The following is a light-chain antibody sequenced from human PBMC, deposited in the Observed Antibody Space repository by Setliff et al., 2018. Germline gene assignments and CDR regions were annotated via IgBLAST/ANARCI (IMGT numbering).Light chain of an antibody. V-gene: IGLV2-14*02. Sequence: QSALTQPASVSGSRGQSITISCTGSTSDIGNYNLVSWYQQHPGKAPKLVIYEVTRRPSGVSDRFSGSKSGYTASLTISGLQAEDEANYYCSSYITSRTLGVFGGGTKVTVL. CDR3: SSYITSRTLGV. CDR1: TSDIGNYNL. J-gene: IGLJ2*01. CDR2: EVT.